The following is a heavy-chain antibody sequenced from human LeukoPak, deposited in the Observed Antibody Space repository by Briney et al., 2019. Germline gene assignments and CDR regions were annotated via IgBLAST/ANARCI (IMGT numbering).Heavy chain of an antibody. CDR1: GGFISTYY. V-gene: IGHV4-59*08. J-gene: IGHJ3*02. CDR2: IYYSGKT. D-gene: IGHD3-10*01. Sequence: SETLSLTCTVSGGFISTYYWSWIRQPPGKGLEWIGYIYYSGKTNYNPSLKSRVTISVDTSENQFSLRLTSVTAADTAVYYCARHLTSFAYYGSGSGALRYDAFDIWGQGTMVTVST. CDR3: ARHLTSFAYYGSGSGALRYDAFDI.